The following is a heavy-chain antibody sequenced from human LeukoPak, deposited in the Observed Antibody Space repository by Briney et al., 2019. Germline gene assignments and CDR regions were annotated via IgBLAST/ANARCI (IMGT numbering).Heavy chain of an antibody. J-gene: IGHJ4*02. Sequence: SETLSLTCAVSGGSISSGGYSWSWIRQPPGKGLEWIGYIYHSGSTYYNPSLKSRVTISVDRSKNQFSLKLSSVTAADTAAYYCARDWSGLIDYWGQGALVTVSS. V-gene: IGHV4-30-2*01. D-gene: IGHD3-3*01. CDR1: GGSISSGGYS. CDR3: ARDWSGLIDY. CDR2: IYHSGST.